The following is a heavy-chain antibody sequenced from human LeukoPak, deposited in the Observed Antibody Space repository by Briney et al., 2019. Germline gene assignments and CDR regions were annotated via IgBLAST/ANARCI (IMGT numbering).Heavy chain of an antibody. Sequence: GASVKVSCKASGYTFTSYYMHWVRQAPGQGPEWMGIINPGGGSTSYAQKFQGRVTMTRDTSTSTVYMELSSLRSEDTAVYYCARDRYYYDSSGYYYDYWGQGTLVTVSS. V-gene: IGHV1-46*01. CDR1: GYTFTSYY. CDR2: INPGGGST. CDR3: ARDRYYYDSSGYYYDY. J-gene: IGHJ4*02. D-gene: IGHD3-22*01.